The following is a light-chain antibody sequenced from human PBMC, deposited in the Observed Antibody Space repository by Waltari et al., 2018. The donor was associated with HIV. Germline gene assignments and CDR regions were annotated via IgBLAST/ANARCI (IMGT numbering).Light chain of an antibody. CDR1: KAISTN. Sequence: DIQMTQSPSYVSASVGARVTITCRTSKAISTNLNWYQHKPGKAPKLLIYAASSLQSGVPWRCSGGGSGTDFTLTITSLQPEYFTTYYCQHSRTFGQGTKVE. J-gene: IGKJ1*01. V-gene: IGKV1-39*01. CDR2: AAS. CDR3: QHSRT.